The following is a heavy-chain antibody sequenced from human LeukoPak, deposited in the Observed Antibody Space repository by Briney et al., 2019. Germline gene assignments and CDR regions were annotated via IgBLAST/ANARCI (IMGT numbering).Heavy chain of an antibody. CDR2: ISYDGSNK. J-gene: IGHJ4*02. V-gene: IGHV3-30*14. CDR3: ARGDDYGGAWYYFDC. D-gene: IGHD4-23*01. Sequence: GRSLRLSCSTSGFTFSNYAMHWVRQAPGKGLEWVAVISYDGSNKFYADSVKGRFTISRDNSKNTVYLQMNSLRAEDTAVYYCARGDDYGGAWYYFDCWGQGTLITVSS. CDR1: GFTFSNYA.